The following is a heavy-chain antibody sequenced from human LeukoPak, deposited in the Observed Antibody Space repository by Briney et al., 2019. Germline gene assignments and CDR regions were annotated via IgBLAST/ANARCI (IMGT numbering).Heavy chain of an antibody. J-gene: IGHJ4*02. V-gene: IGHV3-21*01. CDR2: ISSSSSYI. Sequence: GGSLRLSCAASGFTFSSYSMNWVRQAPGKGLEWVSSISSSSSYIYYADSVKGRFTISRDNAKNSLYLQMNSLRAEDTAVYYCARVVGYCSSTSCQNFDYWGQGTPVTVSS. CDR3: ARVVGYCSSTSCQNFDY. D-gene: IGHD2-2*01. CDR1: GFTFSSYS.